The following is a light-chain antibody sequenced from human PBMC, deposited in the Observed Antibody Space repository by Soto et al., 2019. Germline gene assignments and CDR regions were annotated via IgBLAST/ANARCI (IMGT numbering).Light chain of an antibody. CDR3: QQRRDWPLT. CDR2: DAS. J-gene: IGKJ4*01. CDR1: QSLNSY. Sequence: EIVLTQSPATLSLSPGERATLSCRASQSLNSYLAWFQQKPGQAPRLLIYDASNRATGIPARFSGSGSGTDFTLTISSLEPADFVVYYCQQRRDWPLTFGGGTKVEIK. V-gene: IGKV3-11*01.